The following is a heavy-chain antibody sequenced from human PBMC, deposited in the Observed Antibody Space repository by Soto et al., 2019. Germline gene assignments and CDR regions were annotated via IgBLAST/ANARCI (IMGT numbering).Heavy chain of an antibody. D-gene: IGHD3-3*01. CDR2: IYTSGST. J-gene: IGHJ5*02. V-gene: IGHV4-4*07. CDR3: ARSPLLRFLEWFDP. CDR1: GGSISSYY. Sequence: QVQLQESGPGLVKPSETLSLTCTVSGGSISSYYWSWIRQPAGKGLEWIGRIYTSGSTNYNPSLKSRVTMSVDTSKNQFSLKLSSVSAADTAVYYCARSPLLRFLEWFDPWGQGTLVTVSS.